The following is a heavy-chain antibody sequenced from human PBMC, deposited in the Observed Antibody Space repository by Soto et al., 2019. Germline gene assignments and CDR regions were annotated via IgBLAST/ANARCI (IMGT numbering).Heavy chain of an antibody. D-gene: IGHD3-9*01. V-gene: IGHV3-30*03. J-gene: IGHJ4*02. CDR2: ISYDGSNK. CDR3: ASQYYDILTGYQEVGY. Sequence: GGSLRLSCAASGFTFSNYGMHWVRQAPGKGLEWVSFISYDGSNKYYADSVKGRFTISRDNSKNTLYVQMNSLRAEDTAVYYCASQYYDILTGYQEVGYWGQGTLVTVSS. CDR1: GFTFSNYG.